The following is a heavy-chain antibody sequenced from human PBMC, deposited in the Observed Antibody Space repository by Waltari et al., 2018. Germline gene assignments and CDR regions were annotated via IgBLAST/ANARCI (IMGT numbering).Heavy chain of an antibody. CDR3: ARDRHCSSTSCYVGDFDY. CDR1: GGSISSSNW. J-gene: IGHJ4*02. D-gene: IGHD2-2*01. V-gene: IGHV4-4*02. Sequence: QVQLQESGPGLVKPSGTLSLTCAVSGGSISSSNWWSWVRQPPGKGLDGIGEIYHSGSTNYNPSLKSRVTISVDKSKNQFSLKLSSVTAADTAVYYCARDRHCSSTSCYVGDFDYWGQGTLVTVSS. CDR2: IYHSGST.